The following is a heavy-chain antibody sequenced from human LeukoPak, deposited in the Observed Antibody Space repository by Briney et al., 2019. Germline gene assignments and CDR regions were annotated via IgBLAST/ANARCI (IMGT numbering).Heavy chain of an antibody. Sequence: GGSLRLSCAASGFTFSTYAMSWVRQAAGNGLEWVSAISESGDSTNYADSVKGRFTISRDNSKNTLYLQMNSPRAEDTAIYYCAKTYCGSPSCYLFDYWGQGTLVTVSS. D-gene: IGHD2-2*01. CDR3: AKTYCGSPSCYLFDY. V-gene: IGHV3-23*01. CDR2: ISESGDST. CDR1: GFTFSTYA. J-gene: IGHJ4*02.